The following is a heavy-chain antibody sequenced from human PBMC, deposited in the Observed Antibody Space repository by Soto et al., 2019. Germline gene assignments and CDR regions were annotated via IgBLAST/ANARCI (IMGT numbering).Heavy chain of an antibody. CDR3: ARDNKYYDFWSGQKQEWWFDP. Sequence: SETLSLTCTVSGGSISSYYWSWIRQPPGKGLEWIGYIYYSGSTNYNPSLKSRVTISVDTSKNQFSLKLSSVTAADTAVYYCARDNKYYDFWSGQKQEWWFDPWGQGTLVTVSS. V-gene: IGHV4-59*01. CDR2: IYYSGST. CDR1: GGSISSYY. D-gene: IGHD3-3*01. J-gene: IGHJ5*02.